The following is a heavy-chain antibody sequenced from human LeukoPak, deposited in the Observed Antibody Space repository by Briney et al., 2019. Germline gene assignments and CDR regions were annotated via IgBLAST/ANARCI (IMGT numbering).Heavy chain of an antibody. V-gene: IGHV3-23*01. J-gene: IGHJ4*02. CDR2: IMIGGDGK. D-gene: IGHD2-2*01. CDR3: VRAAPRDCSPASCSLFDT. CDR1: GVTLSTYA. Sequence: GGSLRLSCAASGVTLSTYAMSWVRWAPRKGLEWVSTIMIGGDGKHYADSVKGRFTISRDRSESTLYLQMNGLRADDTAVYYCVRAAPRDCSPASCSLFDTWGQGTLVTVSS.